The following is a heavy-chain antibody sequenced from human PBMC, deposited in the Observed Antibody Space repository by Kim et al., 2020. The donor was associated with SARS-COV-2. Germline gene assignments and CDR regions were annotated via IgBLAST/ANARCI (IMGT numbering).Heavy chain of an antibody. CDR3: AKESGSGIYYAWTYYYYGMDV. V-gene: IGHV3-30*18. CDR2: ISYDGSNK. J-gene: IGHJ6*02. D-gene: IGHD3-10*01. CDR1: GFTFSSYG. Sequence: GGSLRLSCAASGFTFSSYGMHWVRQAPGKGLEWVAVISYDGSNKYYADSVKGRFTISRDNSKNTLYLQMNSLRAEDTAVYYCAKESGSGIYYAWTYYYYGMDVGGQGTTVTVSS.